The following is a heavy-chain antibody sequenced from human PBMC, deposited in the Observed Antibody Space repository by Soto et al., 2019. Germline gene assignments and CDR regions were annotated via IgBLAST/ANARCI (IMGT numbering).Heavy chain of an antibody. J-gene: IGHJ4*01. CDR2: IHNDGSTT. Sequence: AAAEVTCGSHWMHWVRQAPGKGLMWVSRIHNDGSTTRYADSVKGRFTISRDNAKNTLYLQMSSLRVEGTAVYYCARDNWNSYWGQGTLVTVSS. V-gene: IGHV3-74*01. D-gene: IGHD1-7*01. CDR3: ARDNWNSY. CDR1: EVTCGSHW.